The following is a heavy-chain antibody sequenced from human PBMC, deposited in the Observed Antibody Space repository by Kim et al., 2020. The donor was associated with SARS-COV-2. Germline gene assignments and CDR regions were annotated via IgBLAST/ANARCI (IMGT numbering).Heavy chain of an antibody. J-gene: IGHJ4*02. CDR1: GDRVSGDSVA. D-gene: IGHD4-4*01. V-gene: IGHV6-1*01. CDR2: TYYRSKWYN. Sequence: SPTLSLTCAISGDRVSGDSVAWNWIRQSPSRGLEWLGRTYYRSKWYNDYAVSVKSRITISPDTSKNQFSLQLNSVAPEDTAVYYCARDHQYSIDYWGQGTLVTVSS. CDR3: ARDHQYSIDY.